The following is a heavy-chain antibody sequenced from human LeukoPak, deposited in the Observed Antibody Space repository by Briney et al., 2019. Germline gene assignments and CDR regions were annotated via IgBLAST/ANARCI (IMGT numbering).Heavy chain of an antibody. CDR1: GFTFSSYG. V-gene: IGHV3-33*01. CDR2: IWYDGSNK. CDR3: ARDLGEYKDYGGTFDGDY. D-gene: IGHD4-23*01. Sequence: GRSLRLSCAASGFTFSSYGMHWVRQAPGKGLEWVAVIWYDGSNKYYADSVKGRFTISRDNSKNTLYLQMNSLRAEDTAVYYCARDLGEYKDYGGTFDGDYWGQGTLVTVSS. J-gene: IGHJ4*02.